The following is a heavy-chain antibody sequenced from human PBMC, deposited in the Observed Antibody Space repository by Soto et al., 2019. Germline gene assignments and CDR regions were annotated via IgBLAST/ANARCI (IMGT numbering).Heavy chain of an antibody. CDR2: ISSSSSTI. J-gene: IGHJ4*02. CDR1: GFTFSSYS. D-gene: IGHD3-16*01. V-gene: IGHV3-48*01. Sequence: EVQLVESGGGLVQPGGSLRLSCAASGFTFSSYSMNWVRQAPGKGLEWVSYISSSSSTIYYADSVKGRFTISRDNAKNSLYLQMNSLRAEDTVVYYCARVSPRRWGNNGGVFDYWGQGTLVTVSS. CDR3: ARVSPRRWGNNGGVFDY.